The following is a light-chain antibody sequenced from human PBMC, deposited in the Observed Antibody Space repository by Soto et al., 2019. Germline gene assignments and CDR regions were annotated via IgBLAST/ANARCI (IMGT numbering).Light chain of an antibody. V-gene: IGKV3-20*01. CDR3: QQYDSSLT. J-gene: IGKJ1*01. Sequence: DIVLTQSPASLSLPPGEIATLSCRASLSVSSSFLAWYQQKPGQAPRLLIYGASRRATGIADRFTGSGSGTDFTLTISRLEPEDFAVYYCQQYDSSLTFGLGTKVEIK. CDR2: GAS. CDR1: LSVSSSF.